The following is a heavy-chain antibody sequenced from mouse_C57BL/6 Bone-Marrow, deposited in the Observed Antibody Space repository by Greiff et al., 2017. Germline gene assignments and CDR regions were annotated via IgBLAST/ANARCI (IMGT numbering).Heavy chain of an antibody. J-gene: IGHJ2*01. CDR3: ARHEGPQGYGSSSYFDY. CDR1: GYTFTEYT. V-gene: IGHV1-62-2*01. D-gene: IGHD1-1*01. Sequence: VQLQQSGAELVKPGASVKLSCKASGYTFTEYTIHWVKQRSGQGLEWIGWFYPGSGSIKYNEKFKDKATLTADKSSSTVYMELSRLTSEDSAVYFCARHEGPQGYGSSSYFDYWGQGTTPTVSS. CDR2: FYPGSGSI.